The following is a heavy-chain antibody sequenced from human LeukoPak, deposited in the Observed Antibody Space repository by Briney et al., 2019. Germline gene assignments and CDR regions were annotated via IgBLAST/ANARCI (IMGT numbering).Heavy chain of an antibody. V-gene: IGHV1-2*02. CDR3: ARVYDIPAAVQDF. D-gene: IGHD6-13*01. CDR2: INPNSGGT. J-gene: IGHJ4*02. Sequence: GASVKVSCKASGYTFTGYYMHWVRQAPGQGLEWMGWINPNSGGTNYAQKFQGRVTMTRDTSISTAYMELSSLRSDDTAVYYCARVYDIPAAVQDFWGEGTLVTVSS. CDR1: GYTFTGYY.